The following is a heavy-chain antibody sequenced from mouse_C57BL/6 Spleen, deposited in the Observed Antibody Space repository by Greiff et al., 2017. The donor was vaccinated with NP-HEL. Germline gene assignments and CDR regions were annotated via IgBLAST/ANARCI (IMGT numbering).Heavy chain of an antibody. Sequence: EVQRVESGGGLVKPGGSLKLSCAASGFTFSDYGMHWVRQAPEKGLEWVAYISSGSSTIYYADTVKGRFTISRDNAKNTLFLQMTSLRSEDTAMYYCARGGLLWYFDVWGTGTTVTVSS. J-gene: IGHJ1*03. CDR3: ARGGLLWYFDV. D-gene: IGHD1-1*01. V-gene: IGHV5-17*01. CDR2: ISSGSSTI. CDR1: GFTFSDYG.